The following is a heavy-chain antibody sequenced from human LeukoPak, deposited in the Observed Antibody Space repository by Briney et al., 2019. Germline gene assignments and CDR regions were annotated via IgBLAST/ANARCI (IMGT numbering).Heavy chain of an antibody. CDR1: GFTFSDYY. CDR2: IYYSGST. Sequence: PGGSLRLSCAASGFTFSDYYMSWIRQHPGKGLEWIGYIYYSGSTYYNPSLKSRVTISVDTSKNQFSLKLSSVTAADTAVYYCARDLHGSCCGGDGYFDLWGRGTLVTVSS. V-gene: IGHV4-31*02. D-gene: IGHD2-21*02. J-gene: IGHJ2*01. CDR3: ARDLHGSCCGGDGYFDL.